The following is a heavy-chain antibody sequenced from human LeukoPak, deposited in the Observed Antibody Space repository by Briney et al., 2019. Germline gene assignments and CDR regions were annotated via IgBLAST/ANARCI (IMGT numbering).Heavy chain of an antibody. CDR2: ISAYNGNT. CDR1: GYIFTSYG. CDR3: ARDFHDSSGPLTVNRGDY. Sequence: GASVKVSCKASGYIFTSYGISWVRQAPGQGLEWMGWISAYNGNTNYAQKLQGRVTMTTDTSTSTAYMELRSLRSDDTAVYYCARDFHDSSGPLTVNRGDYSGQGTLVTVSS. J-gene: IGHJ4*02. V-gene: IGHV1-18*01. D-gene: IGHD3-22*01.